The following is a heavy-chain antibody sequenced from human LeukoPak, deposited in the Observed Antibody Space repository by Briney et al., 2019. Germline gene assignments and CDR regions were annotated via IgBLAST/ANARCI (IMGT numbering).Heavy chain of an antibody. V-gene: IGHV3-48*04. CDR2: ISSSSSTI. CDR1: GFTFSSYS. Sequence: GGSLRLSCAASGFTFSSYSMNWVRQAPGKGLEWVSYISSSSSTIYYADSVKGRFTISRDNAKNSLYLQMNSLRAEDTAVYYCARDRGAVAGQYFDYWGQGTLVTVSS. J-gene: IGHJ4*02. CDR3: ARDRGAVAGQYFDY. D-gene: IGHD6-19*01.